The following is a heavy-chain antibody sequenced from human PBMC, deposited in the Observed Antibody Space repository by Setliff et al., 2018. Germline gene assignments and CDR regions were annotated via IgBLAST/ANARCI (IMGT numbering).Heavy chain of an antibody. CDR1: GDSINSNNYY. Sequence: PSETLSLTCTVSGDSINSNNYYWGWIRQPPGKGLEWIVTIYYRGSTYYSPSLKSRATISLDTSNNQFSLKLSSVTAADTAVYYCAKYPWVDWGQGTLVTVSS. CDR2: IYYRGST. D-gene: IGHD2-2*01. J-gene: IGHJ4*02. V-gene: IGHV4-39*07. CDR3: AKYPWVD.